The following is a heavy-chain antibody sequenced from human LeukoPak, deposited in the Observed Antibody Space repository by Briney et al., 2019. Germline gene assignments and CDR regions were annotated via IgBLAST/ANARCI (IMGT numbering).Heavy chain of an antibody. CDR1: GFTFSSYG. V-gene: IGHV3-33*06. J-gene: IGHJ4*02. D-gene: IGHD6-13*01. CDR2: IWYDGSNK. Sequence: PGGSLRLSCAASGFTFSSYGMHWFRQAPGKGLEWVAVIWYDGSNKYYADSVKGRFTISRDNSKNTLYLQMNSLRAEDTAVYYCAKDTRRQQLVLDYWGQGTLVTVSS. CDR3: AKDTRRQQLVLDY.